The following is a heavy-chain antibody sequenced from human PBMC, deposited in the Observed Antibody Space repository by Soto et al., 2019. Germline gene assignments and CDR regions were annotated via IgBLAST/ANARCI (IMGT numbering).Heavy chain of an antibody. D-gene: IGHD6-13*01. J-gene: IGHJ6*02. CDR3: ARSPYLAAAPDV. CDR2: IYHSGST. Sequence: QVQLQESGPGLVKPSGTLSLTCAVSGGSISSSNWWSWVRQPPGKGLEWIGEIYHSGSTNYNPSLMSRVTISVDKSKNQFSLKLSSVTAADSAVYYCARSPYLAAAPDVWGQGTTVTVSS. CDR1: GGSISSSNW. V-gene: IGHV4-4*02.